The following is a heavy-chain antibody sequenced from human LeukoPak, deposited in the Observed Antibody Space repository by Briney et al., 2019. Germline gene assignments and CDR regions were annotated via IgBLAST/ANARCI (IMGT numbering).Heavy chain of an antibody. D-gene: IGHD2-15*01. CDR3: ARAGVVVAASGNYFDY. CDR1: GGSIRSSDDY. J-gene: IGHJ4*02. CDR2: IYYTGSS. V-gene: IGHV4-39*07. Sequence: SETLSLTCSASGGSIRSSDDYWGFVRQTPGKGLEWMGSIYYTGSSHYNPSLKSRVTMSVDTSKNQFSLKLSSVTAADTAVYYCARAGVVVAASGNYFDYWGQGTLVTVSS.